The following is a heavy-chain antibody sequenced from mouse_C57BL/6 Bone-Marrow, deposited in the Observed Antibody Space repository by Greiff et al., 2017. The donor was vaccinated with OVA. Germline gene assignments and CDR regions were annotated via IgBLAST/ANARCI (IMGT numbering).Heavy chain of an antibody. CDR2: IDPENGDT. J-gene: IGHJ2*01. D-gene: IGHD2-4*01. CDR3: TTSWDYDGY. Sequence: EVQLVESGAELVRPGASVKLSCTASGFNIKDDYMHWVKQRPEQGLEWIGWIDPENGDTEYASKFQGKATITADTSSNTAYLQLSSLTSEDTAVYYCTTSWDYDGYWGQGTTLTVSS. CDR1: GFNIKDDY. V-gene: IGHV14-4*01.